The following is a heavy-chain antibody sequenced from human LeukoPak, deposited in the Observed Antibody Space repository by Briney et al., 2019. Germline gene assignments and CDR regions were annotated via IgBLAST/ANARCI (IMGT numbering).Heavy chain of an antibody. CDR1: GGTFSSYA. Sequence: SVKVSCKASGGTFSSYAISWVRQAPGQGLEWMGGIIPIFGTANYAQKFQGRVTITADKSTSTAYMELSSLRSEDTAVYYCATDLKKSPRIIKQSGAFEWGQGTLVTVSS. V-gene: IGHV1-69*06. CDR2: IIPIFGTA. J-gene: IGHJ4*02. D-gene: IGHD6-19*01. CDR3: ATDLKKSPRIIKQSGAFE.